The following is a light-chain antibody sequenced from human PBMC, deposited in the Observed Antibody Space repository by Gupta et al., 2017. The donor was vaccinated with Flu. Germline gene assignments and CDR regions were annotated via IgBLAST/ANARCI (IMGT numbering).Light chain of an antibody. V-gene: IGLV2-14*03. CDR2: DVT. CDR3: SSYGAVGL. CDR1: SSDVGAYNY. J-gene: IGLJ3*02. Sequence: SALTQPASVSGSPGQSIAISCTGSSSDVGAYNYVSWYQQHPGKAPKLIIYDVTNRPSGVSIRFSGSKSGNTASLTISGRQAEDEDDYYCSSYGAVGLFGGGTKVTVL.